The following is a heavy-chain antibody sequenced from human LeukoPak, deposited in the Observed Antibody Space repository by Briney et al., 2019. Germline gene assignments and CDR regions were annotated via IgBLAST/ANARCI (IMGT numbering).Heavy chain of an antibody. J-gene: IGHJ5*02. Sequence: SETLSLTCAVYGGSFSGYYWSWIRQPPGKGLEWIGEINHSGSTNYNPSLKSRVTISVDTSKNQFSLKLSSVTAADTAVYYCARDPYCSGGSCYEFDPWGQGTLVTVSS. CDR2: INHSGST. CDR1: GGSFSGYY. CDR3: ARDPYCSGGSCYEFDP. V-gene: IGHV4-34*01. D-gene: IGHD2-15*01.